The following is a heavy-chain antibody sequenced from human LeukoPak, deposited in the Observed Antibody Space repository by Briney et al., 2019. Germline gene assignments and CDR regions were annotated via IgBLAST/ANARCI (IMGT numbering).Heavy chain of an antibody. CDR3: AMTDDILIASSY. CDR2: IYIAVTS. V-gene: IGHV3-53*01. Sequence: TGGSLRLSCTVSGFSVSAIYLSWVRQVPGKGRQWVSGIYIAVTSFHSESLEDRFTVSRDFSKNILYLQMNSLRAEDTGVYYCAMTDDILIASSYWGQGTSVTVSS. D-gene: IGHD3-9*01. CDR1: GFSVSAIY. J-gene: IGHJ4*02.